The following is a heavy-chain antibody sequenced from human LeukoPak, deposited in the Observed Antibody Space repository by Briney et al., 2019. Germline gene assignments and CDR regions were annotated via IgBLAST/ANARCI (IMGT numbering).Heavy chain of an antibody. CDR1: GFTFSSYA. D-gene: IGHD1/OR15-1a*01. V-gene: IGHV3-53*01. CDR3: ARVSNTAFDS. J-gene: IGHJ4*02. CDR2: IYRGGST. Sequence: GGSLRLSCAASGFTFSSYAMHWVRQAPGKGLEWVSAIYRGGSTYYADSVKGRFTISRDNSKNTLYLRMNSLRAEDTAVYFCARVSNTAFDSWGQGTLVTVSS.